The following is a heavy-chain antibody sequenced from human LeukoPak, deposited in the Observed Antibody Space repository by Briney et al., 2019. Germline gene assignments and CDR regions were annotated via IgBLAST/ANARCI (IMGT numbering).Heavy chain of an antibody. CDR3: ARSRPGWFDP. J-gene: IGHJ5*02. V-gene: IGHV3-11*06. Sequence: PGGSLRLSCAASGLTFNDYYMSWIRQAPGKGLEWVSYISSSSSYTNYADSVKGRFTISRDNAKNSLYLQMNSLRAEDTAVYYCARSRPGWFDPWGQGTLVTVSS. CDR1: GLTFNDYY. CDR2: ISSSSSYT. D-gene: IGHD7-27*01.